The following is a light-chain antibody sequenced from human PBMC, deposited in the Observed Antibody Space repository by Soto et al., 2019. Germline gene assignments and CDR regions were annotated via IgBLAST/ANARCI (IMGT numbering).Light chain of an antibody. Sequence: IVMTQSPATLSVSSGERATLSCRASQSVSSSLAWYQHKPGQAPRLLMYGASTRATGVPARFSGSESGTEFTLTISSLQSEAFAVYYCQQYIDWPRTFGQGTTVEIK. J-gene: IGKJ1*01. V-gene: IGKV3-15*01. CDR2: GAS. CDR1: QSVSSS. CDR3: QQYIDWPRT.